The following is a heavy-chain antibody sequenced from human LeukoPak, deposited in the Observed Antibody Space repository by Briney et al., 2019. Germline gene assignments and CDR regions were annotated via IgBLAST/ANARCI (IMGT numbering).Heavy chain of an antibody. D-gene: IGHD3-16*02. J-gene: IGHJ4*02. V-gene: IGHV3-48*03. CDR2: ISSSGSTI. CDR3: ARGWYDYVWGSYPWPFDY. Sequence: PGGSLRLSCAASGFTFSSYEMNWVRQAPGKGLEWVSYISSSGSTIYYADSVKGRFTISRDNAKNSLYLQMTSLSAEDTAVYYCARGWYDYVWGSYPWPFDYWGQGTLVTVSS. CDR1: GFTFSSYE.